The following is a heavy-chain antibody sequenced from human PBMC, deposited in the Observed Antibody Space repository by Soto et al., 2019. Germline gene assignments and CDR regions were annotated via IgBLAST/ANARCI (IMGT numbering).Heavy chain of an antibody. CDR2: IYYSGST. J-gene: IGHJ4*02. CDR3: ARHYGYGYARD. CDR1: GGSISSYY. Sequence: QVQLQESGPGLVKPSETLSLTCTVSGGSISSYYWSWIRQPPGKGLEWIGYIYYSGSTNYNPSIKSRVTISVDTSKNQFSLKLSYVTAADTAVYYCARHYGYGYARDWGQGTLVTVSS. D-gene: IGHD5-18*01. V-gene: IGHV4-59*08.